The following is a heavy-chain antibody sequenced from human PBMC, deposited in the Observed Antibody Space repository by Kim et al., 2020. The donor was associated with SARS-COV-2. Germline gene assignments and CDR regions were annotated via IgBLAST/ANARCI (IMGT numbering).Heavy chain of an antibody. D-gene: IGHD5-18*01. CDR2: INPNSGGT. J-gene: IGHJ5*02. V-gene: IGHV1-2*02. Sequence: ASVKVSCKASGYTFTGYYMHWVRQAPGQGLEWMGWINPNSGGTNYAQKFQGRVTMTRDTSISTAYMELSRLRSDDTAVYYCARSVPRKRIQLWPTENWFDPWGQGTLVTVSS. CDR1: GYTFTGYY. CDR3: ARSVPRKRIQLWPTENWFDP.